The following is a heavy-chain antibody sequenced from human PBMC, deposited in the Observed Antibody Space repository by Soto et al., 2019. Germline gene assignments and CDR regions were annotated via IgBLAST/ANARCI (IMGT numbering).Heavy chain of an antibody. V-gene: IGHV4-61*01. CDR2: ISYIGTT. CDR3: ATFTVVASRNYYYYGMDV. Sequence: SATLSLTCSVSGGSVSSGIFYCSWIRQPPGKGLEWIGYISYIGTTTYNPSLESRLTISLDTSKNQFSLKLSSVTAADTAVYYCATFTVVASRNYYYYGMDVWGQGTTVTVSS. J-gene: IGHJ6*02. D-gene: IGHD2-15*01. CDR1: GGSVSSGIFY.